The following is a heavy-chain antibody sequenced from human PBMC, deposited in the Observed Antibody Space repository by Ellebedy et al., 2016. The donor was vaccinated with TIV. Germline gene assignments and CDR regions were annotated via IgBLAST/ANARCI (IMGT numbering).Heavy chain of an antibody. CDR3: ARDVPADAAALLYY. Sequence: AASVKVSCKASGYPFPNYVVSWVRQAPGQGLEWVGWISAYNGNTKYGQKFQGRISLTTDTSMGPAYMELRSLRSDDTGVYFCARDVPADAAALLYYWGQGTRVTVSS. J-gene: IGHJ4*02. V-gene: IGHV1-18*04. D-gene: IGHD2-2*01. CDR1: GYPFPNYV. CDR2: ISAYNGNT.